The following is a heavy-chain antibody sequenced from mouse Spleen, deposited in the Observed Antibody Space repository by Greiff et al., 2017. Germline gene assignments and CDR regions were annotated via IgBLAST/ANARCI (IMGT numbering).Heavy chain of an antibody. CDR2: ISSGSSTI. CDR3: ARPYGNYRYYAMDY. J-gene: IGHJ4*01. D-gene: IGHD2-10*02. V-gene: IGHV5-17*01. Sequence: EVQRVESGGGLVKPGGSLKLSCAASGFTFSDYGMHWVRQAPEKGLEWVAYISSGSSTIYYADTVKGRFTISRDNAKNTLFLQMTSLRSEDTAMYYCARPYGNYRYYAMDYWGQGTSVTVSS. CDR1: GFTFSDYG.